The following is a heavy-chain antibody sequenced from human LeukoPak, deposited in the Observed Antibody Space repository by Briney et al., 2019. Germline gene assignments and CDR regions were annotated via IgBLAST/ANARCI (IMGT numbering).Heavy chain of an antibody. D-gene: IGHD1-26*01. CDR3: ASTSGELLRRSGFDY. V-gene: IGHV3-21*01. J-gene: IGHJ4*02. Sequence: GGSLRLSCAASGFTFSSYSMNWVRQAPGKGLEWVSSISSSSSYIYYADSVKGRFTISRDNAKNSLYLQMNSLRAEDTAVYYCASTSGELLRRSGFDYWGQGTLVTVSS. CDR2: ISSSSSYI. CDR1: GFTFSSYS.